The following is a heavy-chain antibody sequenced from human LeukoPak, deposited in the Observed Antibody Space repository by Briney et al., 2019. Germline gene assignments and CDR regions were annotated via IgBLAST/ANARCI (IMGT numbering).Heavy chain of an antibody. D-gene: IGHD3-10*01. Sequence: GGSLRLSCAASGFTFSSYATSWVRQAPGKGLEWVSAISGSGGSTYYADSVKGRFTISRDNSRNTLYLQMNSLRAEDTAVYYCAKSYGSGSFYNVVSYDAFDIWGQGTMVTVSS. V-gene: IGHV3-23*01. J-gene: IGHJ3*02. CDR2: ISGSGGST. CDR1: GFTFSSYA. CDR3: AKSYGSGSFYNVVSYDAFDI.